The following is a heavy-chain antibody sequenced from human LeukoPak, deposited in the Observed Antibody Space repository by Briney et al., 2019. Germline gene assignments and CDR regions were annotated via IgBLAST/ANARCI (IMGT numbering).Heavy chain of an antibody. J-gene: IGHJ6*03. CDR2: IIPILGTA. D-gene: IGHD2-2*01. V-gene: IGHV1-69*01. Sequence: GSSVKVSCKASGGTFSSYAISWVRQAPGQGLEWMGGIIPILGTANYAQKFQGRVTITADESTSTAYMELSSLRSEDTAAYYCARGYCSSTSCYYYYYMDVWGKGSTVTVSS. CDR1: GGTFSSYA. CDR3: ARGYCSSTSCYYYYYMDV.